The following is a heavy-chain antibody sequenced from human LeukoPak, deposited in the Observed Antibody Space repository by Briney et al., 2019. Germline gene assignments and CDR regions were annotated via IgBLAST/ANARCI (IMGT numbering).Heavy chain of an antibody. D-gene: IGHD2-15*01. J-gene: IGHJ4*02. CDR2: IYTSGST. CDR3: ARGHCSGGSCYFFDS. Sequence: PSETLSLTCTVSGGSISSYYWSWIRQPPGKGLEWIGYIYTSGSTNYNPSLKSRVTISVDTSKNQFSLKLTSVTAADTAVYYCARGHCSGGSCYFFDSWGQGTLVTVSS. V-gene: IGHV4-4*09. CDR1: GGSISSYY.